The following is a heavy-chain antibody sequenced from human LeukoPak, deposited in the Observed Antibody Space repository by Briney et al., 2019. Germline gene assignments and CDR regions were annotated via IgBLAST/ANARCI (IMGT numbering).Heavy chain of an antibody. CDR3: ARDPHEWWSNPYAFDI. J-gene: IGHJ3*02. Sequence: PGGSLRLSCAASGFTFSSYAMHWVRQAPGKGLEWVAVISYDGSNKYYADSVKGRFTISRDNAKNSLYLQMNSLRAEDTAVYYCARDPHEWWSNPYAFDIWGQGTMVTVSS. V-gene: IGHV3-30-3*01. CDR1: GFTFSSYA. CDR2: ISYDGSNK. D-gene: IGHD2-15*01.